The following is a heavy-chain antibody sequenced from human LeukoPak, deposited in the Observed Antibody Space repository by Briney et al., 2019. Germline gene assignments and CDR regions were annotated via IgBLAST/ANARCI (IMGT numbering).Heavy chain of an antibody. CDR3: ARNSGSYYHY. CDR1: GFTFSSYS. J-gene: IGHJ4*02. V-gene: IGHV3-48*04. Sequence: GGSLRLSCAASGFTFSSYSMNWVRQAPGKGLEWVSYISSSSGTICYADSVKGRFTISRDNAKNSLYLQMSSLRAEDTAVYYCARNSGSYYHYWGQGTLVTVSS. D-gene: IGHD1-26*01. CDR2: ISSSSGTI.